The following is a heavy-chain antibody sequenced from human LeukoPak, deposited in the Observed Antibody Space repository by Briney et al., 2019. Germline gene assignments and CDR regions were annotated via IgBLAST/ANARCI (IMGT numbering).Heavy chain of an antibody. J-gene: IGHJ6*02. CDR1: GFSFSNHR. D-gene: IGHD5-24*01. V-gene: IGHV3-74*01. CDR2: ITSDGYTT. CDR3: ASGPREMATITLSHYYYGMDV. Sequence: GGSLRLSCAASGFSFSNHRMHWVRQVPGEGLVWVSRITSDGYTTNYADSVKGRFTISRDNAKNTLYLQMNSLRAEDTAVYYCASGPREMATITLSHYYYGMDVWGQGTTVTVSS.